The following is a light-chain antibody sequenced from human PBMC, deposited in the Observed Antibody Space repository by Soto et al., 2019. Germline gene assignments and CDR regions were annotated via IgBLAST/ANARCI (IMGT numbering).Light chain of an antibody. CDR3: QRYGSSPSLT. CDR2: CAS. J-gene: IGKJ4*01. CDR1: QSVSSSY. V-gene: IGKV3-20*01. Sequence: EIVLTQSPGTLSLSPGERATLSCRASQSVSSSYSAWYQQKPGQPPSLLIYCASSRATGIPDRFSGSGSGKVFTLTISGLDPDDFAVYYCQRYGSSPSLTVGGGTKVEIK.